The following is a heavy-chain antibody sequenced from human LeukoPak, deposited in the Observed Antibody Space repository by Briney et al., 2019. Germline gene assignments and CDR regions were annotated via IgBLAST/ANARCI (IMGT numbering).Heavy chain of an antibody. D-gene: IGHD3-22*01. CDR3: ARRGYYDSSGYAFDY. CDR2: INHSGST. V-gene: IGHV4-34*01. CDR1: GGSFSGYY. Sequence: SETLSLACAVYGGSFSGYYWSWIRQPPGKGLEWIGEINHSGSTNYNPSLKSRVTISVDTSKNQFSLKLSSVTAADTAVYYCARRGYYDSSGYAFDYWGQGTLVTVSS. J-gene: IGHJ4*02.